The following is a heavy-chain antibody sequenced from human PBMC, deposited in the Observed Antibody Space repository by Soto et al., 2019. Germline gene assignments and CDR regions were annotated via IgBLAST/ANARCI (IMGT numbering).Heavy chain of an antibody. D-gene: IGHD3-9*01. CDR3: ARSFYDILTGYPY. Sequence: ASVKVSCKASGYTFTSYAMHWVRQAPGQRLEWMGWISAYNGNTNYAQKLQGRVTMTTDTSTSTAYMELRSLRSDDTAVYYCARSFYDILTGYPYWGQGTLVTVSS. V-gene: IGHV1-18*01. J-gene: IGHJ4*02. CDR2: ISAYNGNT. CDR1: GYTFTSYA.